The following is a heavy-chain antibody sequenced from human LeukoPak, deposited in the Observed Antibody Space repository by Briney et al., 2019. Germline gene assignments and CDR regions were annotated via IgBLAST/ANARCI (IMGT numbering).Heavy chain of an antibody. D-gene: IGHD3-3*01. CDR3: ASHSFGVVISDAFDI. V-gene: IGHV3-23*01. J-gene: IGHJ3*02. CDR2: ISGSGGST. Sequence: PGGSLRLSCAASGFTFSSYAMSWVRQAPGKGLEWVSAISGSGGSTYYADSVKGRFTISRDNSKNTLYLQMNSLRAEDTAVYYCASHSFGVVISDAFDIWGQGTMVTVSS. CDR1: GFTFSSYA.